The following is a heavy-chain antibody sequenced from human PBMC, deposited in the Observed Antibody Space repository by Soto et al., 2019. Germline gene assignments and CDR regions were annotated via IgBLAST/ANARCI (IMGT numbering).Heavy chain of an antibody. CDR1: GCTFIRYA. J-gene: IGHJ5*02. CDR3: AKVGGFDP. Sequence: GSLRLSCAASGCTFIRYAMSWVRQIPGKGLECVSAIGGDGESTHYADSVKGRFTISRDNSKNTLYLQLNSLRVEDTAVYYCAKVGGFDPWGQGTLVTVSS. CDR2: IGGDGEST. D-gene: IGHD4-17*01. V-gene: IGHV3-23*01.